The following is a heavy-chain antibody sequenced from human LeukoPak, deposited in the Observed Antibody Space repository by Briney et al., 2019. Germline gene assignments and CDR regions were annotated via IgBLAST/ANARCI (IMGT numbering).Heavy chain of an antibody. CDR1: GFTFSSYG. Sequence: PGGSLRLSCAASGFTFSSYGMHWVRQAPGKGLEWVAFIRYDGSNKYYADSVKGRFTISRDNSKNTLYLQMNSLRAEDTAVYYCAKLLLDYGSGSYYSALDAFDIWGQGTMVTVSS. J-gene: IGHJ3*02. D-gene: IGHD3-10*01. CDR3: AKLLLDYGSGSYYSALDAFDI. V-gene: IGHV3-30*02. CDR2: IRYDGSNK.